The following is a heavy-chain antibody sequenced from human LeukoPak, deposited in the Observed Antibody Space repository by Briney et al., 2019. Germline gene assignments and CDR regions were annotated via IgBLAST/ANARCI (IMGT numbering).Heavy chain of an antibody. CDR1: GGSISSYY. CDR2: INHSGST. CDR3: ARGSGYSSSWRQKYYYYGMDV. D-gene: IGHD6-13*01. V-gene: IGHV4-34*01. Sequence: SETLSLTCTVSGGSISSYYWSWIRQPPGKGLEWIGEINHSGSTNYNPSLKSRVTISVDTSKNQFSLKLSSVTAADTAVYYCARGSGYSSSWRQKYYYYGMDVWGQGTTVTVSS. J-gene: IGHJ6*02.